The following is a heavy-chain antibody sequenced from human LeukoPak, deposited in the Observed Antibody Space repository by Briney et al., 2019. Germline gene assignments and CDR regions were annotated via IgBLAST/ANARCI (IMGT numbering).Heavy chain of an antibody. CDR2: ISGSGGST. J-gene: IGHJ5*02. Sequence: GGSLRLSCAASGFTFSSYAMSWVRQAPGKGLEWVSAISGSGGSTYYADSVKGRFTISRDNSKNTLYLQMNSLRAEDTAVYYCAKLDGSGSYYNQPHYWFDPWGQGTLVTVSS. CDR3: AKLDGSGSYYNQPHYWFDP. D-gene: IGHD3-10*01. V-gene: IGHV3-23*01. CDR1: GFTFSSYA.